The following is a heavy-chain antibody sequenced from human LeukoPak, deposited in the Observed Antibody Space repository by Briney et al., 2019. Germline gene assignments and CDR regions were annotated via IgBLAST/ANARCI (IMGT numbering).Heavy chain of an antibody. D-gene: IGHD3-9*01. V-gene: IGHV3-21*01. Sequence: GGSLRLSCAASGFTFNSFTMNWVRQAPGKGLEWVSSITSGGGYIYYADSVKGRFTTSRDNAKNSLFLQLNSLRLEDTAVYYCARGHYDVMAASYKWTPDYWGQGTLVTVSS. CDR1: GFTFNSFT. CDR3: ARGHYDVMAASYKWTPDY. J-gene: IGHJ4*02. CDR2: ITSGGGYI.